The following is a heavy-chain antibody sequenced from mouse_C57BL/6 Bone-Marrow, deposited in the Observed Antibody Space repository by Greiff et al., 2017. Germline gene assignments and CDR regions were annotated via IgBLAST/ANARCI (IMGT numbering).Heavy chain of an antibody. V-gene: IGHV1-54*01. J-gene: IGHJ2*01. CDR1: GYAFTNYL. Sequence: LVEPGAELVRPGTSVKVSCKASGYAFTNYLIEWVKQRPGQGLEWIGVINPGSGGTNYNEKFKGKATLTADKSSSTAYMQLSSLTSEDSAVYFCASSYCSCGYYFDYWGQGTTLTVSS. CDR2: INPGSGGT. CDR3: ASSYCSCGYYFDY.